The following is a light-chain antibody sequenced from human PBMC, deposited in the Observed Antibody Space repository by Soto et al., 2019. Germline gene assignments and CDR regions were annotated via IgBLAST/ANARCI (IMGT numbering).Light chain of an antibody. V-gene: IGLV2-11*01. Sequence: QSALTQPRSLSGSPGQSGTVSCIGTSSDVGDYNSVSWYQQHPGKAPKLMIYDVSKRPSGVPDRFSGSKSGNTASLTISGLQAEDEADYYCCSYVGGYSYVFGIGTKVNVL. J-gene: IGLJ1*01. CDR2: DVS. CDR1: SSDVGDYNS. CDR3: CSYVGGYSYV.